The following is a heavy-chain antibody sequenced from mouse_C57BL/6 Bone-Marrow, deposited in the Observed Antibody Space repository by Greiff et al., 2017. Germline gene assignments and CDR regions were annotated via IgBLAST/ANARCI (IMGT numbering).Heavy chain of an antibody. V-gene: IGHV7-3*01. D-gene: IGHD2-4*01. CDR1: GFTFTDYY. CDR2: IRNTANGYTT. Sequence: EVKLVESGGGLVQPGGSLSFSCAASGFTFTDYYMRWVRQPPGKALEWLGFIRNTANGYTTEYSASVKGRFTISRDNSQSTLYLQMNALRAEDSATYYCARYDYDAWFSYWGQGTRVIVTA. CDR3: ARYDYDAWFSY. J-gene: IGHJ3*01.